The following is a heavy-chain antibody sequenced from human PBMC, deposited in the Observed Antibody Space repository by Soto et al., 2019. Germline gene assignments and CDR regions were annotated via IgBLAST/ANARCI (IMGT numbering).Heavy chain of an antibody. CDR2: IYYSGST. Sequence: QLQLQESGPGLVKPSETLSLTCTVSGGSISSSSYYWGWIRQPPGKGLEWIGSIYYSGSTYYNPSLKSRVTISVDTSKNQFSLKLSSVTAADTAVYYCARGVRSGSYLGYWGQGTLVTVSS. J-gene: IGHJ4*02. CDR3: ARGVRSGSYLGY. CDR1: GGSISSSSYY. D-gene: IGHD3-10*01. V-gene: IGHV4-39*01.